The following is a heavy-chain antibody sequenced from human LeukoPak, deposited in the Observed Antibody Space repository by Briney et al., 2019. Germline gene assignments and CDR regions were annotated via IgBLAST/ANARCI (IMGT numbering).Heavy chain of an antibody. CDR1: GFMFSSNW. V-gene: IGHV3-7*03. J-gene: IGHJ4*02. CDR2: IKEDGTET. CDR3: AKEGRSLQTY. Sequence: GGSLRLSCAASGFMFSSNWMSWVRLAPGKGLEWVANIKEDGTETYYVDPVKGRFTISRDNAKNSLYLQMNSLRVEDTAVYYCAKEGRSLQTYWGQGTLVTASS. D-gene: IGHD5-24*01.